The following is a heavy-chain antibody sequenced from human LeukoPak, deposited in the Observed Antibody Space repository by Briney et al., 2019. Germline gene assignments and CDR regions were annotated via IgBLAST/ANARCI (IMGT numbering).Heavy chain of an antibody. Sequence: ASVKVSCKASGYTFTSYYMHWVRQAPGQGLEWMGLINPSGGSTSYAQKFQGRVTMTRDTSTSTVYMELSSLRSEDTAVYYCARDPGIAVATGYFQHWGQGTLVTVSS. CDR1: GYTFTSYY. CDR3: ARDPGIAVATGYFQH. J-gene: IGHJ1*01. CDR2: INPSGGST. V-gene: IGHV1-46*01. D-gene: IGHD6-19*01.